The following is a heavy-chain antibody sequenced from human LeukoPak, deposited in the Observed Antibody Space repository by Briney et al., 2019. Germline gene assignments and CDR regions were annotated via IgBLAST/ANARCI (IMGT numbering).Heavy chain of an antibody. J-gene: IGHJ5*02. CDR2: IYYSGST. CDR1: DDPISSSTYY. D-gene: IGHD6-19*01. Sequence: SETLSLTCTVSDDPISSSTYYWGWIRQPPGKGLEWIGYIYYSGSTNYNPSLKSRVTMSVDTSKNQFSLKLSSVTAADTAVYYCARQGSFSGWSYNWFDPWGQGTLVTVSS. CDR3: ARQGSFSGWSYNWFDP. V-gene: IGHV4-61*05.